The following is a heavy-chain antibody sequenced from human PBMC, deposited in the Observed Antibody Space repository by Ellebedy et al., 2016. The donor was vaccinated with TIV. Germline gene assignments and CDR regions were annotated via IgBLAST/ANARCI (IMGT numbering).Heavy chain of an antibody. CDR1: GYSFTNYW. CDR3: SRVLGRAAPGPSTNWFDP. Sequence: GESLKISCQASGYSFTNYWIGWVRQMPGKGLEWMGIIYPEKSHTIYSPSFQGQVTISADKSISTAYLQWSSLKASDTAMYYCSRVLGRAAPGPSTNWFDPWGQGTLVTVSS. D-gene: IGHD6-13*01. CDR2: IYPEKSHT. J-gene: IGHJ5*02. V-gene: IGHV5-51*01.